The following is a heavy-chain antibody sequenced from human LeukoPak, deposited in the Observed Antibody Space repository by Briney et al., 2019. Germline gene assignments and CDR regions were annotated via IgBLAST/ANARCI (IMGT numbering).Heavy chain of an antibody. CDR3: ARDLGSYGY. J-gene: IGHJ4*02. D-gene: IGHD4-17*01. CDR1: GGSIGSYY. V-gene: IGHV4-59*01. CDR2: IYYSGST. Sequence: SSETLSLTCTVSGGSIGSYYWSWIRQPPGKGLEWIGYIYYSGSTNYNPSLKSRVTISVDTSKNQFSLKLSSVTAADTAVYYCARDLGSYGYWGQGTLVTVSS.